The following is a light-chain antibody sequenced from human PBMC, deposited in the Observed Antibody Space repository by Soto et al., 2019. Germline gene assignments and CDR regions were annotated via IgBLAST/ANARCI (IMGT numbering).Light chain of an antibody. CDR3: QQSYSTLFT. Sequence: DLRMTQSPSSLSASVGDRVTITCRASQSISSYLNWYQQKPGKAPKLLIYAASSLQSGVPSRFSGSGSGTDFTLTISSLQPEDFATYYCQQSYSTLFTFGPGTKVDIK. V-gene: IGKV1-39*01. CDR2: AAS. CDR1: QSISSY. J-gene: IGKJ3*01.